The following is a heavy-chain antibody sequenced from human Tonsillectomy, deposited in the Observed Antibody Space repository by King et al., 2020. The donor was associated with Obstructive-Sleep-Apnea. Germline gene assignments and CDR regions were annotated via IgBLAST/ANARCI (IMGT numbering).Heavy chain of an antibody. Sequence: LPLQESGPGLVKPSQTLSLTCTVSGGSISSGDYYWSWIRQPPGKGLEWIGYIYYSGSTDYNPSLKSRVTISVDTSKNHFSLKLSSVTTADTAVYYCSRPPDYGVNSWYFAYWGQGTLVTVSS. CDR2: IYYSGST. D-gene: IGHD4-23*01. CDR3: SRPPDYGVNSWYFAY. J-gene: IGHJ4*02. V-gene: IGHV4-30-4*01. CDR1: GGSISSGDYY.